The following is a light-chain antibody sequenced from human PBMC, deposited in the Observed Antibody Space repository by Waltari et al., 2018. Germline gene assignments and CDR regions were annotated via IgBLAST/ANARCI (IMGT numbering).Light chain of an antibody. CDR2: DVT. CDR1: GSDVGHFNS. Sequence: QSALTQPRSVPGSPGQSVTISCAGTGSDVGHFNSLSWYQQHPGKAPKLVIFDVTKRPSGVPDRFSGSKSGTSASLTVSGLQAEDEADYYCCSYAGIWVFGGGTKLTVL. V-gene: IGLV2-11*01. J-gene: IGLJ3*02. CDR3: CSYAGIWV.